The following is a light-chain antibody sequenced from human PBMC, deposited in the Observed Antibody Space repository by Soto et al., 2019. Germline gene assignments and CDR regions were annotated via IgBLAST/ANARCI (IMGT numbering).Light chain of an antibody. Sequence: QSVLTQPPSVSGAPGQRVTISCTGSSSNIGAGYDVHWYQQLPGTAPKLLIYGHSNRPSGVPDRFSGSKSDTSASLAITGLQAEDEADYYCQSYDSSLSGVVFGGGTTLTVL. CDR3: QSYDSSLSGVV. J-gene: IGLJ2*01. V-gene: IGLV1-40*01. CDR1: SSNIGAGYD. CDR2: GHS.